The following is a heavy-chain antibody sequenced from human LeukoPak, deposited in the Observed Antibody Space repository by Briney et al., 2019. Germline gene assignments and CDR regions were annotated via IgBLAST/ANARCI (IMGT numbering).Heavy chain of an antibody. CDR3: ARWGSTYGRFDY. CDR2: IYHSGSI. D-gene: IGHD4-17*01. Sequence: SETLSLTCTVSGGSFSSNSYYRGWIRQPPGKGLEWIGSIYHSGSIYYNPSLKSRVTISVDTSKNQFSLKLSSVTAADTAMYYCARWGSTYGRFDYWGQGTLVTVSS. V-gene: IGHV4-39*01. J-gene: IGHJ4*02. CDR1: GGSFSSNSYY.